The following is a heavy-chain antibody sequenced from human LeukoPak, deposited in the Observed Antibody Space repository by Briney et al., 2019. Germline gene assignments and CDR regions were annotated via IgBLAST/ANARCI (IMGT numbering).Heavy chain of an antibody. Sequence: VVLLRLSCSASGFIFRREGMKWLRQAPEKGLEWVATIKQDGSAKHYGDSVKGRFTISRDNAKNTLYLEMNTLRAEDTAVYYCATGEGHWGQGTLVTVSS. CDR2: IKQDGSAK. CDR1: GFIFRREG. V-gene: IGHV3-7*01. D-gene: IGHD2-21*01. CDR3: ATGEGH. J-gene: IGHJ4*02.